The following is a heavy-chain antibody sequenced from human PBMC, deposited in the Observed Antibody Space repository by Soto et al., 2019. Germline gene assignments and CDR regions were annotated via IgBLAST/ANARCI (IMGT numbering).Heavy chain of an antibody. V-gene: IGHV1-2*02. D-gene: IGHD2-15*01. CDR1: GYTFTGYY. J-gene: IGHJ5*02. CDR2: INPNSGGT. Sequence: ASVKVSCKASGYTFTGYYMHWVRQAPGQGLEWMGWINPNSGGTNYAQKFQGRVTMTRDTSISTAYMELSRLRSDDTAVYYCAGVEVVVAANWFDPWGQGTLVTVSS. CDR3: AGVEVVVAANWFDP.